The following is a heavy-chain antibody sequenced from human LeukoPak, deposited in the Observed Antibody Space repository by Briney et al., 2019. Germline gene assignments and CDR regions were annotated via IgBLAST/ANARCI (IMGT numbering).Heavy chain of an antibody. D-gene: IGHD3-10*01. Sequence: GGSLRLSCVTSGFTFSNYWRSWVRQAPGKGLEWVANINEAGTEKNYVDSVKGRFTISRDNAKNSLSLQMNNLRADDTAVYYCARPYGRAWGSRHWGQGTLVTVSS. CDR2: INEAGTEK. V-gene: IGHV3-7*01. CDR3: ARPYGRAWGSRH. CDR1: GFTFSNYW. J-gene: IGHJ4*02.